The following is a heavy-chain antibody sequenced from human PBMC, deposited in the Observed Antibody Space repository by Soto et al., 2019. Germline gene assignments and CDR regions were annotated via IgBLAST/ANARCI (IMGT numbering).Heavy chain of an antibody. Sequence: SETLSLTCTVSGVSISSSSYYWGWMRQPPGKGLEWIGSIYYSGSTYYNPSLKSRVTISVDTSKNQFSLKLSSVTAADTAVYYCARSGFLGDGYNGSDYGGQGSLVIVYS. D-gene: IGHD5-12*01. CDR1: GVSISSSSYY. V-gene: IGHV4-39*01. J-gene: IGHJ4*02. CDR3: ARSGFLGDGYNGSDY. CDR2: IYYSGST.